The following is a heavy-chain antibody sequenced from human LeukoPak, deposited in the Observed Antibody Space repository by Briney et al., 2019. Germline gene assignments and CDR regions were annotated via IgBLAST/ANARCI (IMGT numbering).Heavy chain of an antibody. V-gene: IGHV1-2*02. CDR1: GYTSPFYG. Sequence: ASVKVSCKVSGYTSPFYGITWVRQAPGQGLEWMGWINPNSGGTNYAQKFQGRVTMTRDTSISTAYMELSRLRSDDTAVYYCARLISGVVTNWFDPWGQGTLVTVSS. D-gene: IGHD3-3*01. J-gene: IGHJ5*02. CDR2: INPNSGGT. CDR3: ARLISGVVTNWFDP.